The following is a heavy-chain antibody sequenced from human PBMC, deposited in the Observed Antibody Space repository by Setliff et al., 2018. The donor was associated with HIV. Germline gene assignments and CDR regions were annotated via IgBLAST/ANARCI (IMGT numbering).Heavy chain of an antibody. V-gene: IGHV5-51*07. Sequence: GESLKISCKASGYSFSNYWIGWVHQMPGKGLEWMGVIFPGDSDTRYSPSFQGQVTISADRSITTAYLHWSSLQASDTAMYYCTRRRRAPGTGDLEAYWGQGTLVTVSS. CDR3: TRRRRAPGTGDLEAY. CDR1: GYSFSNYW. J-gene: IGHJ4*02. D-gene: IGHD7-27*01. CDR2: IFPGDSDT.